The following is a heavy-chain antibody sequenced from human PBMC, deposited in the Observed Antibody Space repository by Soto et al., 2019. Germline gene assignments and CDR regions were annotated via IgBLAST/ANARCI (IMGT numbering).Heavy chain of an antibody. CDR1: GGSIISSPDW. V-gene: IGHV4-39*01. CDR2: IYRDGAT. J-gene: IGHJ4*02. D-gene: IGHD6-6*01. CDR3: ARLAGSSLFSS. Sequence: PSETLSLTCTVSGGSIISSPDWWGWVRQPPGKGPEWIASIYRDGATYYNPSLNSRVTVFVDSSKNQFSLKLTSVTAADTAIYYCARLAGSSLFSSWGQGSWVTVSS.